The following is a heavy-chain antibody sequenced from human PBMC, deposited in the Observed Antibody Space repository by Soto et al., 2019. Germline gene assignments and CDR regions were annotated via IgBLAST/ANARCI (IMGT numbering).Heavy chain of an antibody. J-gene: IGHJ5*02. CDR3: SRVVRGVVNWFDP. V-gene: IGHV1-18*01. CDR1: GDTFTNFG. Sequence: HLVQSGPEVKKPGASITVSCKTSGDTFTNFGLSWVRQAPGQGLERMGWIATYNSNRNYAQQFQGSLTLTTDTSTGTAYMELKNLGYDDTAVFYCSRVVRGVVNWFDPWGQGTLVTFSS. CDR2: IATYNSNR. D-gene: IGHD3-10*01.